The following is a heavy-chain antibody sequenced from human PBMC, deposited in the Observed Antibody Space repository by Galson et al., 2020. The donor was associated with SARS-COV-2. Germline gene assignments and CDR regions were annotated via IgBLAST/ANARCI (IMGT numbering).Heavy chain of an antibody. V-gene: IGHV3-9*01. J-gene: IGHJ4*02. CDR3: AKLYDDSSAVCY. D-gene: IGHD3-22*01. Sequence: GGSLRLSCPATGFTFVDYAIPWVRQPPAKGLEWVSGIRWNSGRIVYADSVKGRFTISRDNAKNSLYLQMNSLRAEDTALYYCAKLYDDSSAVCYWGQGTLVTVSS. CDR2: IRWNSGRI. CDR1: GFTFVDYA.